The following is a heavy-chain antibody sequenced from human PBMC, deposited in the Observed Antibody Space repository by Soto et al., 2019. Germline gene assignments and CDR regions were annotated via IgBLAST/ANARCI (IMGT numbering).Heavy chain of an antibody. Sequence: PGGSLRLSCATSGFTFSNYWMHWVRQGPGKGLVWVARINEGGAYRSYADFAEGRFTISRDNAKNTVYLQMNGLRADDTSVYYCARDFILEETAGDDFYSLGRGTLLTVSS. CDR3: ARDFILEETAGDDFYS. CDR2: INEGGAYR. J-gene: IGHJ4*02. CDR1: GFTFSNYW. D-gene: IGHD1-1*01. V-gene: IGHV3-74*01.